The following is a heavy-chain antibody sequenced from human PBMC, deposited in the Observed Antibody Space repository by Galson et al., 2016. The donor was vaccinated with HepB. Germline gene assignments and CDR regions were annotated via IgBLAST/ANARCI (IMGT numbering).Heavy chain of an antibody. V-gene: IGHV1-3*01. CDR3: ARQPTSTSVNYYQLDY. CDR1: GYTFTSYA. Sequence: SVKVSCKASGYTFTSYAIHWVRQAPGQRLEWMGWVNPVNGDTNYSPKFRGRLTMTSDTSANTAYLDLSSLGSEDTSMYYCARQPTSTSVNYYQLDYWGQGTLVSVSS. CDR2: VNPVNGDT. J-gene: IGHJ4*02. D-gene: IGHD3-10*01.